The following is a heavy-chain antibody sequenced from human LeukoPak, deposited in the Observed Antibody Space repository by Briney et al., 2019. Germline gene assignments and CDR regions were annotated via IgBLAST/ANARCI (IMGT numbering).Heavy chain of an antibody. J-gene: IGHJ5*02. CDR1: GFTFSSYS. CDR3: ASEGAARRNWFDP. CDR2: ISSSSSYI. Sequence: GGSLRLSCAASGFTFSSYSMNWVRQAPGKGLEWVSSISSSSSYIYYADSVKGRFTISRDNAKNSLYLQMNSLRAEDTAEYYCASEGAARRNWFDPWGQGTLVTVSS. V-gene: IGHV3-21*01. D-gene: IGHD6-6*01.